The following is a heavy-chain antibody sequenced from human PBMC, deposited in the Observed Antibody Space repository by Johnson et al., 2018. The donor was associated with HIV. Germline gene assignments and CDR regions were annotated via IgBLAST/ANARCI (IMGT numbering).Heavy chain of an antibody. CDR1: GFLFISCA. J-gene: IGHJ3*02. CDR2: ISGSGGST. V-gene: IGHV3-23*04. CDR3: AKARSSGQGAFDI. Sequence: EQLVESGGGVVQPGRSLRLSCAASGFLFISCAMNWIRQAPGKGLEWVSAISGSGGSTYYADSVKGRFTISRDNSKNTLYLQMNSLRAEDTAVYYCAKARSSGQGAFDIWGQGTLVTVSS. D-gene: IGHD6-19*01.